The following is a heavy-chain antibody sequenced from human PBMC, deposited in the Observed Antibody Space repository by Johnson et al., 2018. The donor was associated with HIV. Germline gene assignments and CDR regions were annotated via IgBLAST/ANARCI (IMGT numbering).Heavy chain of an antibody. CDR1: GVTFRKFA. CDR2: ITSTADGGTT. D-gene: IGHD6-13*01. J-gene: IGHJ3*01. CDR3: ISPEMAAAGFLT. Sequence: EKLVESGGGLIQQGRSLRLSCTGSGVTFRKFAMGWVRRAPGKGLEWIGFITSTADGGTTQYAASVRGRFTISRDDSKSIAYLQMNSLKAEDTAVYYCISPEMAAAGFLTWGQGAMVTVSS. V-gene: IGHV3-49*04.